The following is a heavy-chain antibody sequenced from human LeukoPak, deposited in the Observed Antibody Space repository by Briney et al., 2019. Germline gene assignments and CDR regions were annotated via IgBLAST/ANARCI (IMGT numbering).Heavy chain of an antibody. CDR2: IYYSGST. J-gene: IGHJ5*02. CDR3: ARHSRYCSSTSRRLNWFDP. CDR1: GGSISSSSYY. V-gene: IGHV4-39*01. Sequence: PSETLSLTCTVSGGSISSSSYYWGWIRQPPGKGLEWIGSIYYSGSTYYNPSLKSRVTISVDTSKNQFSLKLSSVTAADTAVYYCARHSRYCSSTSRRLNWFDPWGQGTLVTVSS. D-gene: IGHD2-2*01.